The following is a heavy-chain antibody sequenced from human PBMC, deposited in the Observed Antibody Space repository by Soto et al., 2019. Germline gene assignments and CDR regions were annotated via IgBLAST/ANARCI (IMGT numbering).Heavy chain of an antibody. CDR1: GFTFSSYG. CDR3: AIDYGPDYSNNQSYFDY. J-gene: IGHJ4*02. V-gene: IGHV3-30*03. D-gene: IGHD4-4*01. Sequence: PGGSLRLFWAAFGFTFSSYGMHWVRQAPGKGLEWVAVISYDGSNKYYADSVKGRFTISRENSKNTLYLQMNSLRAEDTAVYYCAIDYGPDYSNNQSYFDYWGEGTLGTVSS. CDR2: ISYDGSNK.